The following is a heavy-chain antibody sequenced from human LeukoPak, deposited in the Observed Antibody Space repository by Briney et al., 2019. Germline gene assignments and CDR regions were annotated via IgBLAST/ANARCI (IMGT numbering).Heavy chain of an antibody. J-gene: IGHJ4*02. CDR2: ISFDGSNK. CDR1: GFTFSNYG. V-gene: IGHV3-30*18. CDR3: AKSTGSGGHFDY. Sequence: GGSLRLSCAASGFTFSNYGMHWVRQAPGKGLEWVAVISFDGSNKYYADSVKGRFTIARDNSKNTLYLQMNSLRPEDTAVYYCAKSTGSGGHFDYWGQGTLVTVSS. D-gene: IGHD3-10*01.